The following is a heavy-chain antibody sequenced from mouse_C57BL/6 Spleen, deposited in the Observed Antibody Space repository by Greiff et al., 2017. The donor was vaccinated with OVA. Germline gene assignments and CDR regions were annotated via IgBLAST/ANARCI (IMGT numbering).Heavy chain of an antibody. CDR1: GFTFSSYA. J-gene: IGHJ2*01. Sequence: EVKVVESGGGLVKPGGSLKLSCAASGFTFSSYAMSWVRQTPEKRLEWVATISDGGSYTYYPDNVKGRFTISRDNAKNNLYLQMSHLKSEDTAMYYCARDRVYYYGLDYWGQGTTLTVSS. D-gene: IGHD1-1*01. V-gene: IGHV5-4*01. CDR3: ARDRVYYYGLDY. CDR2: ISDGGSYT.